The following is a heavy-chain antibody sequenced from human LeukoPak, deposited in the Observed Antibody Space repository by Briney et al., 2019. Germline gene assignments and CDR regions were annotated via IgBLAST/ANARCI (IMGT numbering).Heavy chain of an antibody. J-gene: IGHJ4*02. CDR2: IYYSGST. D-gene: IGHD4-23*01. V-gene: IGHV4-30-4*08. CDR3: ARWGDYGGNWAPFDY. Sequence: SETLSLTCTVSGGSISSGAYYWSWIRQPPGKGLEWIGYIYYSGSTYYNPSLKSRVTISVDTSKNQFSLKLSSVTAADTAVYYCARWGDYGGNWAPFDYWGQGTLVTVSS. CDR1: GGSISSGAYY.